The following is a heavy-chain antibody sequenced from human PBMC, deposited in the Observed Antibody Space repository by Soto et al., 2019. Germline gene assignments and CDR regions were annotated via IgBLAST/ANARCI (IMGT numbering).Heavy chain of an antibody. V-gene: IGHV3-30*18. J-gene: IGHJ4*02. D-gene: IGHD4-17*01. Sequence: QVQLVESGGGVVQPGRSLRLSCAASGFTFTYCGMHWVRQAPGKGLEWVAVISYDGSNKYYADSVKGRITISRDNSMHTLYLQMDSLRAEDTAMYYCAKITEYGDYAALPYYFDYWGQGTLVTVSS. CDR3: AKITEYGDYAALPYYFDY. CDR2: ISYDGSNK. CDR1: GFTFTYCG.